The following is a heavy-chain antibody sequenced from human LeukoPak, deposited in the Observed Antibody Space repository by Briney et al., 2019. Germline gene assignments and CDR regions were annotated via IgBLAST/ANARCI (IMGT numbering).Heavy chain of an antibody. CDR3: ARGRYWRCYRFRVSWFDP. Sequence: ASVKVSCKASGYTFTSYDINWVRQATGQGLEWMGWMNPNSGNTGYAQKFQGRVTMTRNTSISTAYMELSSLRSEDTAVYYCARGRYWRCYRFRVSWFDPWGQGTLVTVSS. D-gene: IGHD3-16*02. J-gene: IGHJ5*02. CDR2: MNPNSGNT. V-gene: IGHV1-8*01. CDR1: GYTFTSYD.